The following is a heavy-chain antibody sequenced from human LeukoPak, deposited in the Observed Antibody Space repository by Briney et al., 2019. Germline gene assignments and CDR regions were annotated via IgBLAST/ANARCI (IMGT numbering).Heavy chain of an antibody. D-gene: IGHD2-2*01. CDR3: ARDPEYCSSTSCYYKARWFDP. J-gene: IGHJ5*02. V-gene: IGHV3-33*08. Sequence: PGGSLRLSCAASGFTFSRYGMHWVRQAPGKGLEWVAVISYDGSNKYYVDSVKGRFTISRDNSKNTLYLQMNSLRAEDTAVYYCARDPEYCSSTSCYYKARWFDPWGQGTLVTVFS. CDR1: GFTFSRYG. CDR2: ISYDGSNK.